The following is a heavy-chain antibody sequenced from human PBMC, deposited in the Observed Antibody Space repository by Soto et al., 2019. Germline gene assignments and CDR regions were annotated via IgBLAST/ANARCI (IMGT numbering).Heavy chain of an antibody. CDR2: IYQSGST. D-gene: IGHD3-22*01. V-gene: IGHV4-30-2*01. J-gene: IGHJ3*02. CDR1: GGSLSSSAYS. Sequence: SETLSLTCAVSGGSLSSSAYSWIWIRQPPGKGLEWIGFIYQSGSTYHNPSLKSRLTMSLDRPRNQFSLKLSSVTAADTAVYYCARELLYYDSSGYSWDDAFDIWGQGTMVTVSS. CDR3: ARELLYYDSSGYSWDDAFDI.